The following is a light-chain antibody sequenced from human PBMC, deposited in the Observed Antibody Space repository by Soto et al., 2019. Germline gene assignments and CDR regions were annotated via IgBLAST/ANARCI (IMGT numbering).Light chain of an antibody. CDR1: RSNIGNYH. Sequence: QSVLTQPPSLSAAPGEKVTISCSGSRSNIGNYHVCWYQQRPGTAPRLLIYDTNKRRSGIPDRFSGSKSGTSATLGITGLQTGDEADYYCGTWDTSLSVGVFGGGTKLTVL. V-gene: IGLV1-51*01. CDR3: GTWDTSLSVGV. J-gene: IGLJ2*01. CDR2: DTN.